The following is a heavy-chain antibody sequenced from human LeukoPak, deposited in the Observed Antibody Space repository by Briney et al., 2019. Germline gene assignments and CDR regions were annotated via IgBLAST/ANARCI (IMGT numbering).Heavy chain of an antibody. Sequence: GGSLRLSCAASGFTFSSYGMHWVRQAPGKGLEWVSSIFPSGGEIHYADSVRGRFTISRDNSKSTLSLQMNSLRAEDTAIYYCATYRQVLLPFESWGQGTLVTVSS. D-gene: IGHD2-8*02. CDR2: IFPSGGEI. V-gene: IGHV3-23*01. CDR3: ATYRQVLLPFES. J-gene: IGHJ4*02. CDR1: GFTFSSYG.